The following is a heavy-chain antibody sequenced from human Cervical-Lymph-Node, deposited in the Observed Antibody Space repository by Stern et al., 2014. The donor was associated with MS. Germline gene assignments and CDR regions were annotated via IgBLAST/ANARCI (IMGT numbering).Heavy chain of an antibody. D-gene: IGHD2-8*01. J-gene: IGHJ4*02. CDR1: GYTFTNYF. V-gene: IGHV1-46*03. Sequence: QMQLVQSGAEVKKPGASMRISCKASGYTFTNYFIHWVRQAPRQRPEWMGIINPTTGRISYAQRFQGRVTMTRDTSTNTAYLDLSSLRSEDTAVYFCARAQEFSNVVANYWGQGTLVTVSS. CDR3: ARAQEFSNVVANY. CDR2: INPTTGRI.